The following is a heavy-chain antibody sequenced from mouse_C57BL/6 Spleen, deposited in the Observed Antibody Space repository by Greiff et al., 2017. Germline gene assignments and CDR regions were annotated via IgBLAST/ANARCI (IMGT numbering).Heavy chain of an antibody. CDR1: GYTFTSYW. J-gene: IGHJ3*01. D-gene: IGHD3-3*01. CDR3: ARGGDLSCFSY. CDR2: IDPSDSET. Sequence: VQLQQPGAELVRPGSSVKLSCKASGYTFTSYWMHWVKQRPIQGLEWIGNIDPSDSETHYNQKFKDKATLTVDKSSSTAYMQLSSLTSEDSAVYYCARGGDLSCFSYCGQGTLVTVSA. V-gene: IGHV1-52*01.